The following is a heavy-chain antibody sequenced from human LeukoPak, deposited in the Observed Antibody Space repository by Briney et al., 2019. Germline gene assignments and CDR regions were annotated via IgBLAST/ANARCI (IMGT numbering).Heavy chain of an antibody. CDR1: GFTFSSYA. CDR3: VPAYYYDSSGYYFDY. J-gene: IGHJ4*02. V-gene: IGHV3-23*01. D-gene: IGHD3-22*01. Sequence: GGSLRLSCAASGFTFSSYAMSWVRQAPGKGLEWVSAISGSGGSTYCADSVKGRFTISRDNSENTLYLQMNSLRAEDTAVYYCVPAYYYDSSGYYFDYWGQGTLVTVSS. CDR2: ISGSGGST.